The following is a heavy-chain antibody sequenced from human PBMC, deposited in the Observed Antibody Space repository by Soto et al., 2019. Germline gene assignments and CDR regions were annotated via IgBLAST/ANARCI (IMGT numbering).Heavy chain of an antibody. J-gene: IGHJ6*02. CDR3: ARAGPIVVEPSAATFYFCQGRDV. CDR2: ISPYNGDT. Sequence: QVQLKQSGGEVKNSGASVKVSCQSAGYAFIKYGINWVRQAPGKGLEWLGWISPYNGDTNYAQSLQDRITMTRDTSTSIAYMELRNLSSNDTAVYYFARAGPIVVEPSAATFYFCQGRDVWGQGTKVIVS. D-gene: IGHD2-2*01. V-gene: IGHV1-18*01. CDR1: GYAFIKYG.